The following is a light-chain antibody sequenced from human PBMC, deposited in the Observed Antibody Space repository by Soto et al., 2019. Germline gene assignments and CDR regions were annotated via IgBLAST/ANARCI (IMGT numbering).Light chain of an antibody. CDR3: TTYISSLV. CDR2: EVT. J-gene: IGLJ2*01. Sequence: QSALTQPASVSGSPGQSITISCSGTSSDVGDYYYVSWYQHHPGKAPKLMIYEVTNRPSGVSNRFSGSKSGNTASLTISGLQAEDEADYYCTTYISSLVVGGGTKLTVL. CDR1: SSDVGDYYY. V-gene: IGLV2-14*01.